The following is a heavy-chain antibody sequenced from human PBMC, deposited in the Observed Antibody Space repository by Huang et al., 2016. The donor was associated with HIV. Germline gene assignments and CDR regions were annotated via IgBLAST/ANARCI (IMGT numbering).Heavy chain of an antibody. V-gene: IGHV4-34*01. CDR3: ASLFFDY. CDR1: GGSFSGYY. J-gene: IGHJ4*02. CDR2: INHSGST. Sequence: QVQLQQWGAGVLKPSETLSLTCAVYGGSFSGYYWSWIRQSPGKGLERIGEINHSGSTNDNPALKSRVTMTVDTSKNQCSLKLSSVTAADTAVYYCASLFFDYWGQGILVTVSS.